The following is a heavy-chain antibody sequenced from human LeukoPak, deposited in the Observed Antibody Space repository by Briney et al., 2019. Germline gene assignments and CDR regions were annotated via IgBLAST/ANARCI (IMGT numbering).Heavy chain of an antibody. CDR1: GGSISSGSYY. CDR3: ARSISWYHWFDP. V-gene: IGHV4-61*02. Sequence: SETLSLTCTVSGGSISSGSYYWSWIRQPAGKGLEWIGRIYTSGSTNYNPSLKSRVTISVDTSKNQFSLKLSSVTAADTAVYYCARSISWYHWFDPWGQGTLVTVSS. D-gene: IGHD6-13*01. J-gene: IGHJ5*02. CDR2: IYTSGST.